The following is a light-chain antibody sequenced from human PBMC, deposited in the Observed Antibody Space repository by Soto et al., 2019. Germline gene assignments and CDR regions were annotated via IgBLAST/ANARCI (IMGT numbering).Light chain of an antibody. CDR2: AAS. J-gene: IGKJ4*01. V-gene: IGKV3-20*01. CDR1: QSASSNY. CDR3: QQYGRSPPLI. Sequence: EVVLTQSPGTLSLSPGERATLSCRASQSASSNYLAWYQHKPGQAPRLLIYAASTRDTGIPDRFSGSGSGTDFTLTISRLEPEDFAVYYCQQYGRSPPLIFGGGTKVEI.